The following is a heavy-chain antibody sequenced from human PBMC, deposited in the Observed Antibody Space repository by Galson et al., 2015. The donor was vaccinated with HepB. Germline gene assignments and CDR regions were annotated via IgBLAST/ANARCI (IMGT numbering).Heavy chain of an antibody. CDR2: INPYSGAT. CDR3: ARGAYSGSYLPDY. CDR1: GYTFNGYY. V-gene: IGHV1-2*06. J-gene: IGHJ4*02. Sequence: SVKVSCKASGYTFNGYYVHWVRQAPGQGLEWMGRINPYSGATNYTQKFQGRATMARDTTITTAYMELSSLRSDDTAVYFCARGAYSGSYLPDYWGQGTLVTVSS. D-gene: IGHD1-26*01.